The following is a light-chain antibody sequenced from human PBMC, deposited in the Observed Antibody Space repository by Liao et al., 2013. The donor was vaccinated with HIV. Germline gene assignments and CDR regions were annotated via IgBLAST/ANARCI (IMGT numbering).Light chain of an antibody. Sequence: SYVLTQPPSVSVAPGKTARITCGGNNVGSKSVHWYQQKPGQAPVLVIYYDSDRPSGIPERFSGSNSGNTATLSISRVEAGDGADYYCHVWDSISDHVVFGGGTKLTVL. V-gene: IGLV3-21*01. CDR3: HVWDSISDHVV. CDR1: NVGSKS. CDR2: YDS. J-gene: IGLJ2*01.